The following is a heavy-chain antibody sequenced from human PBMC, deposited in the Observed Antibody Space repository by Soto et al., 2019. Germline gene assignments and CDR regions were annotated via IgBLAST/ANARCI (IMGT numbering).Heavy chain of an antibody. CDR2: VHSSGNT. J-gene: IGHJ6*02. D-gene: IGHD3-10*01. V-gene: IGHV4-59*02. CDR3: ASAYYYGSGSYPYFYYGMDV. CDR1: GGSVTDYF. Sequence: SETLSLTCTVSGGSVTDYFWSWIRQPAGKGLEWVGYVHSSGNTKYNPSLTSRVTISVDTSQNQFSLKLTSVTAADAAVYYCASAYYYGSGSYPYFYYGMDVWGQGTTVTVSS.